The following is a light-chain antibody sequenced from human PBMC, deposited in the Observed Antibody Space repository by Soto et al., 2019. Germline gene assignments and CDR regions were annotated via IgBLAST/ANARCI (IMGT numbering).Light chain of an antibody. Sequence: DIVMTQSPLSLPVTPGEPASTSCRSSQSLLQTNGYTYLDWYLQKPGQSPQLLIYLTSMRASGVPDRFSGSGSGTEFTLKISKVEAEDVGVYYCMQSLQTPPWTFGPGTKVDIK. J-gene: IGKJ1*01. CDR2: LTS. V-gene: IGKV2-28*01. CDR3: MQSLQTPPWT. CDR1: QSLLQTNGYTY.